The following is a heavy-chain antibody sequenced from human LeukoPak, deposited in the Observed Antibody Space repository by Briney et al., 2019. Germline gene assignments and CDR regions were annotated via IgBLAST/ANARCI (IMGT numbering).Heavy chain of an antibody. V-gene: IGHV3-66*02. D-gene: IGHD3-3*01. CDR3: ARPHTIFGVVTYFDY. CDR2: SNNGGST. CDR1: GFTVSSNY. Sequence: GGSLRLSCAASGFTVSSNYMSWVRQAPGKGLEWVSISNNGGSTYYADSVKGRFTNSRDNSKNTLYLQMNSLRAEDTAMYYCARPHTIFGVVTYFDYWDQGTLVTVSS. J-gene: IGHJ4*02.